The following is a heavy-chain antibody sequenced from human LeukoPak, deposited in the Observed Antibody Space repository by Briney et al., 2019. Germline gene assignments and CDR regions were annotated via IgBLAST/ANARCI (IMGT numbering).Heavy chain of an antibody. J-gene: IGHJ4*02. CDR2: ISGSGGST. V-gene: IGHV3-23*01. Sequence: GGSLRLSCAASGFTFSSYAMSWVRQAPGKGLEWGSGISGSGGSTYYADSVRGRFTISRDNSKSTLYLQMNSLRAEDTAVYYCAKVDHSSTWPLKFDYWGQGTLVTVSS. CDR3: AKVDHSSTWPLKFDY. CDR1: GFTFSSYA. D-gene: IGHD6-13*01.